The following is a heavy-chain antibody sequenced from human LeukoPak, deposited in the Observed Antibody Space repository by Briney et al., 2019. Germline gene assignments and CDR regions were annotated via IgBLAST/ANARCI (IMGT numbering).Heavy chain of an antibody. CDR2: VYYSGST. Sequence: SETLSLTCTVSGGSLRGYYWTWIRHPPGKGLEWVGYVYYSGSTNYNPSLKSRVTISVDTSINQLSLNLSSVTAADTAVYYCARYDSGWFYFDFWGQGTLVTVSS. CDR1: GGSLRGYY. V-gene: IGHV4-59*01. CDR3: ARYDSGWFYFDF. J-gene: IGHJ4*02. D-gene: IGHD6-19*01.